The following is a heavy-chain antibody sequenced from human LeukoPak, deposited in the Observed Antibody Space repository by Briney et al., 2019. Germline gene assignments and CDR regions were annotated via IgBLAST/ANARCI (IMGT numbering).Heavy chain of an antibody. Sequence: GASVKVSCKASGYTLTGYYMHWVRQAPGQGLEWMGWINPNSGGTNYAQKFQGRVTMTRDTSISTAYMELSRLRSDDTAVYYCARDRYYDSSGYYLFDYWGQGTLVTVSS. V-gene: IGHV1-2*02. D-gene: IGHD3-22*01. CDR3: ARDRYYDSSGYYLFDY. CDR1: GYTLTGYY. CDR2: INPNSGGT. J-gene: IGHJ4*02.